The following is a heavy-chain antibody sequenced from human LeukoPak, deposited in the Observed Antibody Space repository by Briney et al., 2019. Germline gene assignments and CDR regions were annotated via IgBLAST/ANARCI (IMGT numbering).Heavy chain of an antibody. CDR2: ISSSGSTI. Sequence: GGSLRLSCAASGFTFSDYYMSWIRQAPGKGLEWVSYISSSGSTIYYADSVKGRFTISRDNSKNTLYLQMNSLRAEDTAVYYCAREDIVVVVAATYFDYWGQGTLVTVSS. CDR3: AREDIVVVVAATYFDY. CDR1: GFTFSDYY. V-gene: IGHV3-11*04. D-gene: IGHD2-15*01. J-gene: IGHJ4*02.